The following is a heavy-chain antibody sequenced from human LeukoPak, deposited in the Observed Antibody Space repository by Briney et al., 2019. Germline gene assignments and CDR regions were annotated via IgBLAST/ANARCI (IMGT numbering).Heavy chain of an antibody. J-gene: IGHJ4*02. CDR2: ISGSGGST. V-gene: IGHV3-23*01. Sequence: TGGSLRLSCAASGFTFSNAWMNWVRQAPGKGLEWVSAISGSGGSTYYADSVKGRFTISRDNSKNTLYLQMNSLRAEDTAVYYCAKGRGLFDSSGYSGHDYWGQGTLVTVSS. D-gene: IGHD3-22*01. CDR3: AKGRGLFDSSGYSGHDY. CDR1: GFTFSNAW.